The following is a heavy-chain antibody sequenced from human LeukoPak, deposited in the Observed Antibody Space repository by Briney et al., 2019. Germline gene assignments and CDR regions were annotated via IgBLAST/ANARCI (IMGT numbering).Heavy chain of an antibody. D-gene: IGHD2-2*01. CDR3: AKLGCSSTRCYINY. Sequence: GGSLRLSCAASGFSFSTYGMRWVRQAPGKGLEWVAVISFDGSDQYYADSVKGRFTVSRDNSKNTLYLQMNSLRAEDTAVHYCAKLGCSSTRCYINYWGQGTLVTVSS. CDR2: ISFDGSDQ. V-gene: IGHV3-30*18. J-gene: IGHJ4*02. CDR1: GFSFSTYG.